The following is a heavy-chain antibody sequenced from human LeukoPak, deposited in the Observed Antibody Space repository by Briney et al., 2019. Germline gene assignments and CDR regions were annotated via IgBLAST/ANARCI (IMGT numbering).Heavy chain of an antibody. V-gene: IGHV4-4*02. J-gene: IGHJ6*02. D-gene: IGHD3-10*01. CDR1: GGSISSSNW. Sequence: SETLSLTCAVSGGSISSSNWWSWVRQPPGKGLEWIGEIYHSGSTNYNPSLKSRVTISVDKSKNQFSLKLSSVTAADTAVYYCAVPYGSGSQRSMDVWGQGTTVTVSS. CDR2: IYHSGST. CDR3: AVPYGSGSQRSMDV.